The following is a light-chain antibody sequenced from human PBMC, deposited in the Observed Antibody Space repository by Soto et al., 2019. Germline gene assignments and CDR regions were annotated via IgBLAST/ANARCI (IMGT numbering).Light chain of an antibody. CDR1: QDINNH. CDR2: GAY. CDR3: QQCDNLPPT. Sequence: DIQMTQSPSSLSASVGDRVTIACQASQDINNHLNWYQQTSGKAPKLLIYGAYNLETGVPARFIGSHSWTLVTFTITSLQPEDVATYFCQQCDNLPPTFGGGTKVEI. V-gene: IGKV1-33*01. J-gene: IGKJ4*01.